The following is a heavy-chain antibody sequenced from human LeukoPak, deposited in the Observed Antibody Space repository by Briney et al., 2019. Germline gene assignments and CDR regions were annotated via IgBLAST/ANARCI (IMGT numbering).Heavy chain of an antibody. CDR3: AKEGPNINRFDP. Sequence: PGGSLRLAWAASGFTFSSYGMHWVRQAPGKGLEWAAFIRYDGSNKYYADSVKGRFTISRDNCKNPLYMQVNSLRAEDTAVYYCAKEGPNINRFDPCGEGTQLTVSS. J-gene: IGHJ5*02. V-gene: IGHV3-30*02. CDR2: IRYDGSNK. CDR1: GFTFSSYG. D-gene: IGHD2/OR15-2a*01.